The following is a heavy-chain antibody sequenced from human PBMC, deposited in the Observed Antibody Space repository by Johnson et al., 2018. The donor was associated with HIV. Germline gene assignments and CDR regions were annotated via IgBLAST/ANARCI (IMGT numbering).Heavy chain of an antibody. CDR3: ARVSMLFIAADAFDI. V-gene: IGHV3-20*04. D-gene: IGHD2-21*01. J-gene: IGHJ3*02. CDR1: GFTFDDYG. CDR2: INWNGGST. Sequence: VQLVESGGGVVRPGGSLRLSCAASGFTFDDYGMSWVRQAPGKGLEWVSGINWNGGSTGYADSVKGRFTISRDNAKKSMYLQMNSLRAEDTAVYYCARVSMLFIAADAFDIWGQGTMVTVYS.